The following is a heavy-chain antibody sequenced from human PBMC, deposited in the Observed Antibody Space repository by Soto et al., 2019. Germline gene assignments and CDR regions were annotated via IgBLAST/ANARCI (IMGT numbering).Heavy chain of an antibody. CDR3: TRMGLLLWGGYRPIDY. CDR1: GFTFSDHY. V-gene: IGHV3-72*01. J-gene: IGHJ4*02. D-gene: IGHD3-16*02. Sequence: EVQLVESGGGLVQPGGSLRLSCAASGFTFSDHYMDWVRQAPGKGLAWVGRIRNKANSYTTEYAASVKGRFTISRNDSENSRYLKMNSMKTEDTAVYYCTRMGLLLWGGYRPIDYWGQGALVTVSS. CDR2: IRNKANSYTT.